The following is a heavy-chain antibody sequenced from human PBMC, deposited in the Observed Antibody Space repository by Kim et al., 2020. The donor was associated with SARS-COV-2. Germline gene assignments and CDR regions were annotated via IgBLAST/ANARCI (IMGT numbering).Heavy chain of an antibody. D-gene: IGHD3-3*01. CDR3: AWSKGWFDP. J-gene: IGHJ5*02. CDR2: IYYSGST. Sequence: SETLSLTCTVSGGSISSSSYYWGWIRQPPGKGLEWIGSIYYSGSTYYNPSLKSRVTISVDTSKNQFSLKLSSVTAADTAVYYCAWSKGWFDPWGQGTLVTVSS. CDR1: GGSISSSSYY. V-gene: IGHV4-39*01.